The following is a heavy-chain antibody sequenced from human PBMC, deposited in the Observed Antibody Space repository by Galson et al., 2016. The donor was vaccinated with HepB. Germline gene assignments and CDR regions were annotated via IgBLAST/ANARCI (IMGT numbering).Heavy chain of an antibody. Sequence: QSGAEVKKSGESLKISCKTSGYRFVSYWIAWVRQRPGKGLEWMGAIYPGDFDARYSPSFEGQVTISVDWAVSVAHLQWSSLKASGTAMYYCAGLDGVRKSANSTKFYNWFDPWGQGTLVTVSS. CDR3: AGLDGVRKSANSTKFYNWFDP. CDR1: GYRFVSYW. CDR2: IYPGDFDA. J-gene: IGHJ5*02. V-gene: IGHV5-51*01. D-gene: IGHD3-9*01.